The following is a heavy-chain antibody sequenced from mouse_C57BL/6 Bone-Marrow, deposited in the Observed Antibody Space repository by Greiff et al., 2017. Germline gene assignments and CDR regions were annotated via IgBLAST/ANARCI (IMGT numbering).Heavy chain of an antibody. J-gene: IGHJ3*01. D-gene: IGHD2-4*01. CDR3: ASPYDYDVRFAY. CDR2: ISDGGSYT. V-gene: IGHV5-4*01. CDR1: GFTFSSYA. Sequence: VESGGGLVKPGGSLKLSCAASGFTFSSYAMSWVRQTPEKRLEWVATISDGGSYTYYPDNVKGRFTISRDNAKNNLYLQMSHLKSEDTAMYYCASPYDYDVRFAYWGQGTLVTVSA.